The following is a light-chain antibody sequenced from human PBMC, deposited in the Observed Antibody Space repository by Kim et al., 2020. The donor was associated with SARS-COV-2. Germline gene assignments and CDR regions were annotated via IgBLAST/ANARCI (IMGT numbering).Light chain of an antibody. CDR1: SGSIASNY. V-gene: IGLV6-57*03. CDR2: EDN. J-gene: IGLJ3*02. CDR3: QSYDSSPLWV. Sequence: KTVTLSGTRSSGSIASNYVQWYQQRPGSAPTTVIYEDNQRPSGVPDRFSGSIDSSSNSASLTISGLKTEDEADYYCQSYDSSPLWVFGGGTQLTVL.